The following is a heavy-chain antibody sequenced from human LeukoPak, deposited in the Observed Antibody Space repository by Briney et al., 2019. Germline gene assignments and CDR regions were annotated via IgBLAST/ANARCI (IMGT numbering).Heavy chain of an antibody. D-gene: IGHD2-15*01. CDR2: IYYSGST. CDR3: ARRGPYCSGGSCRFQNWFDP. V-gene: IGHV4-59*12. J-gene: IGHJ5*02. CDR1: GGSISSYY. Sequence: PSETLSLTCTVSGGSISSYYWSWIRQPPGKGLEWIGYIYYSGSTNYNPSLKSRVTISIDTSKNQFSLKLSSVTAADTAVYYCARRGPYCSGGSCRFQNWFDPWGQGTLVTVSS.